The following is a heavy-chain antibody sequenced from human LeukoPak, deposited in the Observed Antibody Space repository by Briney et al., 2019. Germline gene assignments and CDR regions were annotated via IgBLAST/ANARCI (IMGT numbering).Heavy chain of an antibody. Sequence: PSETLSLTCTVSGGSISSYYWSWIRQPPGKGLEWIGYIYYSGSTSYNPSLKSRVTTSVDTSKNQFSLKLRSVTAADTAVYYCARGREGEDYYYYYMDVWGKGTTVTVSS. CDR3: ARGREGEDYYYYYMDV. CDR1: GGSISSYY. J-gene: IGHJ6*03. CDR2: IYYSGST. D-gene: IGHD3-10*01. V-gene: IGHV4-59*01.